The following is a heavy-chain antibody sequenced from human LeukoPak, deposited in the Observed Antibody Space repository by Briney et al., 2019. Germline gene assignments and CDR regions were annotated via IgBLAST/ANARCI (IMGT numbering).Heavy chain of an antibody. J-gene: IGHJ6*02. CDR3: AKDTRITIFGVVPPFGNYYGMDV. D-gene: IGHD3-3*01. CDR2: ISGSGDST. Sequence: GGSLRLSCAASGFTFSSYAMSWVRQAPGKGLEWVSAISGSGDSTYYADSVKGRFTISRDNSKNTLFLQMNSLRAEDTAVYYCAKDTRITIFGVVPPFGNYYGMDVWGQGTTVTVSS. V-gene: IGHV3-23*01. CDR1: GFTFSSYA.